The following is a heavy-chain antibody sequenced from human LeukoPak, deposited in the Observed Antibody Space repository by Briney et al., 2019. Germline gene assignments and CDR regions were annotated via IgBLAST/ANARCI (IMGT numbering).Heavy chain of an antibody. J-gene: IGHJ4*02. CDR3: ARDRGDIFEGGAEFDY. Sequence: ASVKVSSKASGYTLTGYYTHWVRRAPGQGLEWMGRINPNSGGTNYAQKFQGRVTMTRDTSISTAYMELSRLRSDDTAGYYCARDRGDIFEGGAEFDYWGQGTLVTVSS. V-gene: IGHV1-2*06. D-gene: IGHD3-10*01. CDR2: INPNSGGT. CDR1: GYTLTGYY.